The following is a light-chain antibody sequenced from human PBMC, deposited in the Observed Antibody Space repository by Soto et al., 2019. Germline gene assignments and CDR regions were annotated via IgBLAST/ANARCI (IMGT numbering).Light chain of an antibody. J-gene: IGKJ3*01. Sequence: EIVLTQSPATLSLSPGERATLSCRASQSVSSYLVWYQQKPGQAPRLLIYDASTRATGIPARFSGSGSGTDFTLTLSSLEPEDFAVYYCQQRSNSPPFTFGPGTKVDI. V-gene: IGKV3-11*01. CDR3: QQRSNSPPFT. CDR2: DAS. CDR1: QSVSSY.